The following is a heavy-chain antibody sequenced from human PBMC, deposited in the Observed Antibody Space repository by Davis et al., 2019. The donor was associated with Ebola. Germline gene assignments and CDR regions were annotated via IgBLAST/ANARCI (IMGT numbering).Heavy chain of an antibody. CDR1: GFTFSSYW. D-gene: IGHD3-10*01. J-gene: IGHJ6*02. Sequence: PGGSLRLSCAASGFTFSSYWMSWVRQAPGKGLEWVANIKQDGSEKYYVDSVKGRFTISRDNAKNSLYLQMNSLRAEDTAVYYCASLLVQGIPYYYYGMDVWGQGTTVTVSS. CDR3: ASLLVQGIPYYYYGMDV. V-gene: IGHV3-7*03. CDR2: IKQDGSEK.